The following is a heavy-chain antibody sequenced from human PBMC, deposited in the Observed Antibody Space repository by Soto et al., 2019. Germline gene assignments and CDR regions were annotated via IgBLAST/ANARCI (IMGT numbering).Heavy chain of an antibody. CDR1: GGPITSYY. V-gene: IGHV4-59*12. D-gene: IGHD2-15*01. Sequence: QVQLQESGPGLVKPSETLSLTCIVSGGPITSYYWSWIRQPPGKGLEWIGNIYYTGITNYNPSLKSRVTMSVDTSKSQFSLKLSSVTAADTAVYYCARILGYCSGGNCFGRFDPWGQGNLVTVSS. J-gene: IGHJ5*02. CDR2: IYYTGIT. CDR3: ARILGYCSGGNCFGRFDP.